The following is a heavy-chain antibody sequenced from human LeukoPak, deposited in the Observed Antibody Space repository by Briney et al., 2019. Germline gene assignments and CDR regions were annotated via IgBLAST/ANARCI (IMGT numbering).Heavy chain of an antibody. CDR2: MRYDGKTE. J-gene: IGHJ4*02. CDR1: GFPFSSYG. CDR3: AKDLNTVVMQYFDS. Sequence: VGSLRLSCTGSGFPFSSYGMHWVRQTPGRGLEGVSFMRYDGKTEYPACSVKGRFTIAREDSHSTVHLHMKDLRPDDAAVYFCAKDLNTVVMQYFDSWGQGTLVSVSS. D-gene: IGHD2-21*01. V-gene: IGHV3-30*02.